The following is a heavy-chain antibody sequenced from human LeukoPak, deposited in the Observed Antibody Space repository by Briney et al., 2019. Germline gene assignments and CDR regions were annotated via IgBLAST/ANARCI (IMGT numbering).Heavy chain of an antibody. V-gene: IGHV1-18*01. D-gene: IGHD3-22*01. Sequence: ASVKVSFKASGYTFTSYGISWVRQAPGQGLEWMGWISAYNGNTNYAQKLQGRVTMTTDTSTSTAYMELRSLRSDDTAVYYCARDYDSSGYYSTYYYYYMDVWGKGTTVTVSS. J-gene: IGHJ6*03. CDR1: GYTFTSYG. CDR3: ARDYDSSGYYSTYYYYYMDV. CDR2: ISAYNGNT.